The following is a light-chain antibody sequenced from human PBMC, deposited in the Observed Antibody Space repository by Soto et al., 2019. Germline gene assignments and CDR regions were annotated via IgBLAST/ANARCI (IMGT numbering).Light chain of an antibody. CDR2: KAS. CDR1: QTISSW. CDR3: QHYNSYPFT. Sequence: DIQMTQSPSTLSGSVGYRSTITCRASQTISSWLAWYQQKPGKAPKLLIYKASTLKSGVPSRFSGSGSGTEFTLTISGLQPDDFATYYCQHYNSYPFTFGPGTTGDIK. V-gene: IGKV1-5*03. J-gene: IGKJ3*01.